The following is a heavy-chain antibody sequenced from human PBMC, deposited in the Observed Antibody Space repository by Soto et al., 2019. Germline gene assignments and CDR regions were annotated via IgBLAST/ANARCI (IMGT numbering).Heavy chain of an antibody. J-gene: IGHJ4*02. CDR3: ARETSSWSLDY. V-gene: IGHV3-74*01. CDR2: SNSDGRST. D-gene: IGHD6-13*01. Sequence: SCAASGFTFSTYWMHWVRQAPGKGLVWVSRSNSDGRSTDHADSVKGRFTISRDNAKNTLYLQMNSLSVEDTAVYYCARETSSWSLDYWGQGMLVTVSS. CDR1: GFTFSTYW.